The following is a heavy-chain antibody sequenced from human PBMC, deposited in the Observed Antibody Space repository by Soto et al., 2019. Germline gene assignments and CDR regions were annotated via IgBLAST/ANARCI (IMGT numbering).Heavy chain of an antibody. V-gene: IGHV1-69*06. D-gene: IGHD1-26*01. CDR2: IIPIFGTA. CDR3: AREGGVGATTGWD. J-gene: IGHJ4*02. CDR1: GGTFSSYA. Sequence: SVKVSCKASGGTFSSYAISWVRQAPGQGLEWMGGIIPIFGTANYAQKFQGRVTITADISTSTAYMELSSLRSGDRAVYYCAREGGVGATTGWDWGQGTLVTSPQ.